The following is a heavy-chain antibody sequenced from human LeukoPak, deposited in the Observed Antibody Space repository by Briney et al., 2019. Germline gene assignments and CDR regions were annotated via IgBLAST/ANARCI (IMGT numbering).Heavy chain of an antibody. CDR2: ISGSGGST. CDR3: AKDRHKWELPQMLIDY. V-gene: IGHV3-23*01. Sequence: GGSLRLSCAASGFTFSSYAMSWVRQAPGKGLEWVSAISGSGGSTYYADSVKGRFTISRDNSKNTLCLQMNSLRAEDTAVYYCAKDRHKWELPQMLIDYWGQGTLVTVSS. J-gene: IGHJ4*02. D-gene: IGHD1-26*01. CDR1: GFTFSSYA.